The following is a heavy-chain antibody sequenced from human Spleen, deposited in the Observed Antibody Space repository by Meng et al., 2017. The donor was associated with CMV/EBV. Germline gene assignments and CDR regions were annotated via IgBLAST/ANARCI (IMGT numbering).Heavy chain of an antibody. CDR1: GFTVSINY. CDR2: LNWNGGTR. Sequence: GGSLRLSCAASGFTVSINYMSWVRQAPGKGLEWVSGLNWNGGTRAYADSVEGRFSISRDNSKTSLYLQMNSLRAEDTAFYCCARGNGGNHDAFDVWGQGTMVTVSS. CDR3: ARGNGGNHDAFDV. V-gene: IGHV3-20*04. D-gene: IGHD4-23*01. J-gene: IGHJ3*01.